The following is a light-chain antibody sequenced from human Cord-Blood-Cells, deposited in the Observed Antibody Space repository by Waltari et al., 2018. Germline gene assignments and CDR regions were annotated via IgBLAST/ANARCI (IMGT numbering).Light chain of an antibody. CDR3: CSYAGSSTYV. J-gene: IGLJ1*01. CDR2: EVS. CDR1: SSDFGSYNL. V-gene: IGLV2-23*02. Sequence: QSALTQPASVSGSPGQSITISCTGTSSDFGSYNLVSWDQQHPGKAPKLLIYEVSKRPSGVSNRFSGSKSGNTASLTISGLQAEDEADYYCCSYAGSSTYVFGTGTKVTVL.